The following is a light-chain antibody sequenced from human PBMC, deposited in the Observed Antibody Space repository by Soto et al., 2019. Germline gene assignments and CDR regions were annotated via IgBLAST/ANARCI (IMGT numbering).Light chain of an antibody. CDR3: QQYGSSPWT. CDR2: GAS. Sequence: EIVLTQSPGTLSLSPRERATLSCRASQSVSSSHLAWYQQKAGQAPRVLIYGASSRATGIPDRFSGSGSGTDFTLTISRLEPEDFAVYYCQQYGSSPWTFGQGTKVEIK. V-gene: IGKV3-20*01. CDR1: QSVSSSH. J-gene: IGKJ1*01.